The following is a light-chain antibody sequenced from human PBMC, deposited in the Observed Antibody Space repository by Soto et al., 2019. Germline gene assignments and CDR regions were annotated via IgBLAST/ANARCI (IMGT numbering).Light chain of an antibody. CDR2: GTS. Sequence: ESVLTQSPGTLSLSPGERATLSCRASQSVGSSYLAWYQQKGGQAPRLLIHGTSSRATGIPDRFSGSGSGTDFTLTISRLEPEDFAVYYCQQYFTSSWTFGQGTKVEIK. V-gene: IGKV3-20*01. CDR1: QSVGSSY. J-gene: IGKJ1*01. CDR3: QQYFTSSWT.